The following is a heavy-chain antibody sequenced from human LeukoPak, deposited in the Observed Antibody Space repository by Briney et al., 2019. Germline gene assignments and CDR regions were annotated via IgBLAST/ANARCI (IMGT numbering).Heavy chain of an antibody. J-gene: IGHJ4*02. CDR1: GDSVSSNSAA. D-gene: IGHD2-2*01. CDR2: TYYRSKWYN. Sequence: SQTLSLTCAITGDSVSSNSAAWNWIRQSPSRGLEWLGRTYYRSKWYNDYAVSVKSRITINPDTSKNQFSLQLNSVTPEDTAVYYCARARCSSTSCTHEIDYWGQGTLVTVSS. CDR3: ARARCSSTSCTHEIDY. V-gene: IGHV6-1*01.